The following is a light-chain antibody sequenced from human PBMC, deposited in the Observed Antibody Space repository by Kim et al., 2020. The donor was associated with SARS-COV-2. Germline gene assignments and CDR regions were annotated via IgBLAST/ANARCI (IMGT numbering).Light chain of an antibody. CDR1: KSVTSN. Sequence: SVSPGATATLSCKASKSVTSNLVWYQQNPGQAPRLLIYSASTRATGIPARFSGAGSGTKFTLTSSSLQPEDFAIYYCQQYTKWPLFGPGTRVDFK. V-gene: IGKV3-15*01. J-gene: IGKJ3*01. CDR3: QQYTKWPL. CDR2: SAS.